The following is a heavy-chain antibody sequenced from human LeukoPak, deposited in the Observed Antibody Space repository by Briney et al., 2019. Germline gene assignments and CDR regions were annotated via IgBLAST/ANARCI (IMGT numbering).Heavy chain of an antibody. CDR2: ISYDGTNK. D-gene: IGHD1-26*01. V-gene: IGHV3-30*01. J-gene: IGHJ4*02. CDR1: GFTFSTYA. Sequence: GGSLRLSCAASGFTFSTYALHWVRQAPGKGLEWVGVISYDGTNKYYADSVKGRFTISRDNSKNTLYLQMNSLRAEDTAVYSCARGPLVGATHFDYWGQGTLVTVSS. CDR3: ARGPLVGATHFDY.